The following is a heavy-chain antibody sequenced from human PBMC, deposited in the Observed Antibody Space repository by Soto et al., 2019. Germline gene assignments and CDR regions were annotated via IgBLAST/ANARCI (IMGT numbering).Heavy chain of an antibody. CDR2: IYYSGYT. CDR1: GGSISSSSYY. V-gene: IGHV4-39*01. D-gene: IGHD3-16*01. Sequence: SETLSLTCTVSGGSISSSSYYLGWIRPPPGKGLEWIGSIYYSGYTYYNPSLKSRVTISVDTSKNQFSLKLSSVTAADTAVYYCARHNGPLYVGYYYDMDVWGQGTTVTVSS. J-gene: IGHJ6*02. CDR3: ARHNGPLYVGYYYDMDV.